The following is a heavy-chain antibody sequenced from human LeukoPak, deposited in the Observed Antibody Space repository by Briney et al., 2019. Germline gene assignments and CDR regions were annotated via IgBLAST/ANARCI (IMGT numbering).Heavy chain of an antibody. CDR1: RFTFSSYA. CDR2: MSYDGYNK. Sequence: GGSLRLSCAASRFTFSSYAMSWVRQAPGKGLDWVAVMSYDGYNKYHADSVKGRFTISRDNSKNTLYLQMNSLRPEDTAVYYCARDFSGSSRIDYWGQGTLVSVSS. J-gene: IGHJ4*02. V-gene: IGHV3-30-3*01. D-gene: IGHD3-10*01. CDR3: ARDFSGSSRIDY.